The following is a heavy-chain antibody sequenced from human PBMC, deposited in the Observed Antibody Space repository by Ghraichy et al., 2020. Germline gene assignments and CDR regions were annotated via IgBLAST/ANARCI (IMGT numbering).Heavy chain of an antibody. CDR3: ARGSTVVRFYYYDGMDV. J-gene: IGHJ6*02. CDR2: ITSSSRFK. Sequence: GGSLRLSCEGTGFSFGSYSMNWVRQSPGKGLEWLSYITSSSRFKSYADSVKGRFTISRDNARNSLYLEMNSLRDEDTAVYYCARGSTVVRFYYYDGMDVWGQGTTVTVSS. CDR1: GFSFGSYS. D-gene: IGHD4-23*01. V-gene: IGHV3-48*02.